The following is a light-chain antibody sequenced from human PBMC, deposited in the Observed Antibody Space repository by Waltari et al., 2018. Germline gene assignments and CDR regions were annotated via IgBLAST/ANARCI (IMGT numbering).Light chain of an antibody. CDR2: DVS. J-gene: IGLJ2*01. CDR3: TSYTSSSPVV. Sequence: QSALTQPASVSGSPGQSITISCTGTSIDVGCYNYVSWYQQHPGKAPKLMIYDVSKRPSGVSNRFSGSKSGNTASLTISGLQAEDEADYYCTSYTSSSPVVFGGGTKLTVL. CDR1: SIDVGCYNY. V-gene: IGLV2-14*03.